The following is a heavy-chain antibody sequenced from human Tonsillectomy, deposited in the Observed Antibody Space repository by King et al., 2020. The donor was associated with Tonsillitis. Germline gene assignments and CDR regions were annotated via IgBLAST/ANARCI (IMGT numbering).Heavy chain of an antibody. CDR2: IYSVGSK. J-gene: IGHJ4*02. V-gene: IGHV3-53*01. CDR3: ARDVAAAGFLWD. D-gene: IGHD6-13*01. Sequence: VQLVESGGGLIQPGGSLRLSCAASGFTVSSNYMSWVRQAPGKGLEWVSFIYSVGSKYYAASGKGRFTISRDNSKNMLYLQMNSLRAEDTAIYYCARDVAAAGFLWDWGQGTLVTVSS. CDR1: GFTVSSNY.